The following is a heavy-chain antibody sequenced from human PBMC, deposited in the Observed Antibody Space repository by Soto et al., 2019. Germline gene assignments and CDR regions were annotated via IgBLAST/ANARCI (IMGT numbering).Heavy chain of an antibody. CDR3: TRGRCRGGDCYPNYYYHMDV. D-gene: IGHD2-21*02. CDR2: IIPISGTA. J-gene: IGHJ6*02. CDR1: GGTFSSYA. V-gene: IGHV1-69*06. Sequence: QVQLVQSGAEVKKPGSSVKVSCKVSGGTFSSYAISWVRQAPGQGVEWMGGIIPISGTANYAQKFQGKVTITADTSTSTAYMELSSLRSEDTAVYYCTRGRCRGGDCYPNYYYHMDVWGQGPTVTVSS.